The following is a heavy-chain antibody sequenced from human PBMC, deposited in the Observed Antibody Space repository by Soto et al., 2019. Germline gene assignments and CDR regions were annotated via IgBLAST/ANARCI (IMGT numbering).Heavy chain of an antibody. CDR3: ARVRSGWWYFDY. CDR2: IYYSGSI. J-gene: IGHJ4*02. V-gene: IGHV4-59*02. CDR1: GGSVSTYY. Sequence: PSGTLSLTCTVSGGSVSTYYWSWIRQPPGKGLEWIGYIYYSGSISYNPSLRSRLTISVDTSKNQFSLRLTSVTAADTAVYYCARVRSGWWYFDYWGQGTLVTVS. D-gene: IGHD6-19*01.